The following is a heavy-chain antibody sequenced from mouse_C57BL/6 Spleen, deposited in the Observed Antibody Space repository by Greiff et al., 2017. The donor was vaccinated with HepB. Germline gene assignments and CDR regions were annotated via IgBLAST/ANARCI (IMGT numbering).Heavy chain of an antibody. J-gene: IGHJ3*01. CDR2: IRSKSSNYAT. D-gene: IGHD1-1*01. CDR3: VRDGGITTVVATSPDLAY. V-gene: IGHV10-3*01. Sequence: EVQGVESGGGLVQPKGSLKLSCAASGFTFNTYAMHWVRQAPGKGLEWVARIRSKSSNYATYYADSVKDRFTISRDDSQSMLYLQMNNLKTEDTAMYYCVRDGGITTVVATSPDLAYWGQGTLVTVSA. CDR1: GFTFNTYA.